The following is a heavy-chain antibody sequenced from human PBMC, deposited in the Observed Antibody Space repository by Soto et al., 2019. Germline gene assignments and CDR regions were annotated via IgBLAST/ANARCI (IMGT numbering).Heavy chain of an antibody. Sequence: PVKVSCKASGGTFSSYAISWVRQAPGQGLEWMGGIIPIFGTANYAQKFQGRVTITADESTSTAYMELSSLRSEDTAVYYCARPSYFWSGYYTNYYYYYGMDVWGQGTTVTVSS. D-gene: IGHD3-3*01. CDR2: IIPIFGTA. CDR1: GGTFSSYA. J-gene: IGHJ6*02. CDR3: ARPSYFWSGYYTNYYYYYGMDV. V-gene: IGHV1-69*13.